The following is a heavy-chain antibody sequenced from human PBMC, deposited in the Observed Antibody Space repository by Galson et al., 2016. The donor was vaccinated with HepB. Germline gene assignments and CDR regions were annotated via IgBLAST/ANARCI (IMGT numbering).Heavy chain of an antibody. CDR2: INHSGST. Sequence: ETLSLTCAVYGGSFSGYYWSWIRQPPGKGLEWIEEINHSGSTNYNPSLKSRVTISVDTSKNQFSLKLSSVTAADTAVYYCARGDNPDYGDYASAYYYMDVWGKGTTVTVSS. CDR1: GGSFSGYY. J-gene: IGHJ6*03. D-gene: IGHD4-17*01. V-gene: IGHV4-34*01. CDR3: ARGDNPDYGDYASAYYYMDV.